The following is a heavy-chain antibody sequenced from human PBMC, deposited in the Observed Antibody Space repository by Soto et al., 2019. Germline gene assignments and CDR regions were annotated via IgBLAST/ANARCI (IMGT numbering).Heavy chain of an antibody. CDR1: GFTFGSYS. CDR2: ISTSSSNI. V-gene: IGHV3-48*02. J-gene: IGHJ3*02. CDR3: ARDWYSNALAPDAFDI. Sequence: EVPLVESGGGLVQPGESLRPSCAASGFTFGSYSLNWVRQAPGKGLEWVSYISTSSSNIYYADSVKGRFTISRDNANNSLYLQMNSLRDGDTAVYYCARDWYSNALAPDAFDIWGQGTMVIVSS. D-gene: IGHD5-18*01.